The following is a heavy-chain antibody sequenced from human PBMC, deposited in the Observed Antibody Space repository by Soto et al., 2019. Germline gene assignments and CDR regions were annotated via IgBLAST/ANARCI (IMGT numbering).Heavy chain of an antibody. J-gene: IGHJ6*03. D-gene: IGHD3-3*01. Sequence: ASVKVSCKASGYTFTSYYMHWVRQAPGQGLEWMGIINPNSGNTGYAQKFQGRVTMTRNTSISTAYMELSSLRSEDTAVYYCARGVREYDFWSGYYKWDYYYYYMDVWGKGTTVTVSS. V-gene: IGHV1-8*02. CDR3: ARGVREYDFWSGYYKWDYYYYYMDV. CDR2: INPNSGNT. CDR1: GYTFTSYY.